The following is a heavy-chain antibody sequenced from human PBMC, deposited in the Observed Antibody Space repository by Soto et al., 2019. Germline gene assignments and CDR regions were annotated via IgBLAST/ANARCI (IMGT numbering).Heavy chain of an antibody. CDR1: GFTFGGYA. CDR2: IRSKAYGGTT. J-gene: IGHJ6*02. Sequence: GGSLRLSCTASGFTFGGYAMSWFRQGPGKGLEWVGFIRSKAYGGTTEYAASVKGRFTISRDDSKSIAYLQMNSLKTEDTAVYYCTRDSGYDPYYYYGMDVWGQGTTVTVSS. V-gene: IGHV3-49*03. CDR3: TRDSGYDPYYYYGMDV. D-gene: IGHD5-12*01.